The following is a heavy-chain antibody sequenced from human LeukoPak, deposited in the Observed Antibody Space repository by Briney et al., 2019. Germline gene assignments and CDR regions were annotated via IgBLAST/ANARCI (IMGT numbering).Heavy chain of an antibody. CDR2: IYYSGST. J-gene: IGHJ6*03. CDR3: ARDGDYDFWSGYYNYYYYYMDV. Sequence: PSETLSLTCTVSGGSISSSSYYWGWIRQPPGKGLEWIGSIYYSGSTYYNPSLKSRVTISVDTSKNQFSLKLSSVTAADTAVYYCARDGDYDFWSGYYNYYYYYMDVWGKGTTVTVSS. CDR1: GGSISSSSYY. D-gene: IGHD3-3*01. V-gene: IGHV4-39*07.